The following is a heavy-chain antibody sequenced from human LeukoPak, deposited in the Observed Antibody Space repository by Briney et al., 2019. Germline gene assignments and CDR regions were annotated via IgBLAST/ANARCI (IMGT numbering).Heavy chain of an antibody. CDR2: INPNSGGT. CDR1: GYTFTSYY. CDR3: ARYDILTGYYFLDY. J-gene: IGHJ4*02. Sequence: ASVKVSCKASGYTFTSYYMHWVRQAPGQGLEWMGWINPNSGGTNYAQKFQGRVTMTRDTSISTAYMELSRLRSDDTAVYYCARYDILTGYYFLDYWGQGTLVTVSS. V-gene: IGHV1-2*02. D-gene: IGHD3-9*01.